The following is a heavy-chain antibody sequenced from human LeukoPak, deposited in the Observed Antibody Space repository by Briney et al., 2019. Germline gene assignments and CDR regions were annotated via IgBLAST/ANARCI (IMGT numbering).Heavy chain of an antibody. Sequence: PGGSLRLSCAASGFTFSSYGMHWVRQAPGKGLEWVAFIRYDGSNKYYADSVKGRFTISRDNSKNTLYLQMNSLRAEDTAVYYCAKGGSPISSGRAGDYWGQGTLVTVSS. J-gene: IGHJ4*02. D-gene: IGHD6-19*01. CDR2: IRYDGSNK. CDR1: GFTFSSYG. V-gene: IGHV3-30*02. CDR3: AKGGSPISSGRAGDY.